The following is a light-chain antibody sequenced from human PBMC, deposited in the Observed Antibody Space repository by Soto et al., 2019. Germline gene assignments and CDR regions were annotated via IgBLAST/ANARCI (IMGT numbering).Light chain of an antibody. CDR1: SSDIGNFNG. J-gene: IGLJ3*02. Sequence: QSALTQPPSVSGSPGQSVTISCTGTSSDIGNFNGVSWYQQTPGTAPKVIIFEVNKRPSGVPDRFSGSQSGNTATLIISGLQAEDEADYFCSLSTYRYTRVFGGGTKLTVL. CDR2: EVN. V-gene: IGLV2-18*01. CDR3: SLSTYRYTRV.